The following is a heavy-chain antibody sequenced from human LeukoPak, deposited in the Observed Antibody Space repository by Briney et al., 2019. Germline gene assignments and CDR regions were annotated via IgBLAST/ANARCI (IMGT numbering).Heavy chain of an antibody. CDR3: ARSSSFDY. CDR2: ISGSGGST. Sequence: GGSLRLSCAASGFTFSSYAMHWVRQAPGKGLGWVSAISGSGGSTYYAHSVKGRFTISRDNSKNTMYLQMNSLRAEDTAMYYCARSSSFDYWGQGTLVTVSS. D-gene: IGHD2-2*01. V-gene: IGHV3-23*01. J-gene: IGHJ4*02. CDR1: GFTFSSYA.